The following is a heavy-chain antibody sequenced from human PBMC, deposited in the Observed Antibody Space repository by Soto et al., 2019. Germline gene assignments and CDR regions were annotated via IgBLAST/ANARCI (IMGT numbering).Heavy chain of an antibody. Sequence: SVKVSCKASGYTFTSYDINWVRQATGQGLEWMGWMNPNSGNTGYAQKFQGRVTMTRNTSISTAYMELSSLRSEDTAVYYCERGXXNWNYIRFRYYFDYWGQGTLVTVSS. CDR3: ERGXXNWNYIRFRYYFDY. CDR2: MNPNSGNT. CDR1: GYTFTSYD. J-gene: IGHJ4*02. V-gene: IGHV1-8*01. D-gene: IGHD1-7*01.